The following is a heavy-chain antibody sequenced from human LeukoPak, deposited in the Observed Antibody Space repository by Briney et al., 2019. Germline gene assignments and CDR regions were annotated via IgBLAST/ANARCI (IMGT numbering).Heavy chain of an antibody. J-gene: IGHJ3*01. CDR2: IYHSGST. V-gene: IGHV4-34*01. Sequence: SETLSLTCAVYGGSFGGYYWSWIRQPPGKGLEWIGEIYHSGSTNYNPSLKSRVTISVDKSRNQFSLKLSSVTAADTAVYYCARAGPNYYDSSAYYRSDAFYFWAKGQWSASLQ. CDR1: GGSFGGYY. D-gene: IGHD3-22*01. CDR3: ARAGPNYYDSSAYYRSDAFYF.